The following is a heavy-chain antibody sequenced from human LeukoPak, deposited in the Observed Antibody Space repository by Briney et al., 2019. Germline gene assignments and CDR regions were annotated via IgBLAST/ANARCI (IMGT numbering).Heavy chain of an antibody. CDR3: ARVYIGLFDY. D-gene: IGHD2-15*01. Sequence: PGGSLRLSCAASGFTFSNYWMHWVRQAPGKGLEWVSYISSSSSTIYYADSVKGRFTISRDNAKNSLYLQMNSLRAEDTAVYYCARVYIGLFDYWGQGTLVTVSS. J-gene: IGHJ4*02. V-gene: IGHV3-48*01. CDR1: GFTFSNYW. CDR2: ISSSSSTI.